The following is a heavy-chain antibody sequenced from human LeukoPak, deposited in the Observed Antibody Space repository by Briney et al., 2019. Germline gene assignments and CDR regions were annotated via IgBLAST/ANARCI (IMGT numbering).Heavy chain of an antibody. CDR1: GSRFTSYW. CDR2: IYPGDSDT. CDR3: ARPTSSSWI. D-gene: IGHD6-13*01. J-gene: IGHJ4*02. Sequence: GASLQISCQGSGSRFTSYWIGWGRQLPGKGLEWMGIIYPGDSDTRYSPSFQGQVTISADKSISTAYLQWSSLKASDTAIYYCARPTSSSWIWGQGTLVTVSS. V-gene: IGHV5-51*01.